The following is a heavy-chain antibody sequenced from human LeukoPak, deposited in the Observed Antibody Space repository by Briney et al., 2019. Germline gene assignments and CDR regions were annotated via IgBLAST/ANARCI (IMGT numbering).Heavy chain of an antibody. CDR1: GFTFRSYG. V-gene: IGHV3-23*01. Sequence: GGSLRLSCAASGFTFRSYGLNWVRQAPGKGLEWVSAISGSGNITYYADSVKGRFTISRDNSKNTVYLQLNSLRAEDTAVYYCARADSSGSFLGDALDFWGQGTLVIVSS. CDR3: ARADSSGSFLGDALDF. J-gene: IGHJ3*01. D-gene: IGHD3-22*01. CDR2: ISGSGNIT.